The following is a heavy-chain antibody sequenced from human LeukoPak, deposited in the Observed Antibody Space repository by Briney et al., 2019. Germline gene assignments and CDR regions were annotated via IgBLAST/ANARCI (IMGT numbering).Heavy chain of an antibody. CDR3: ARGTSWSSAEYFQH. CDR1: GGSISSGGYY. Sequence: SETLSLTCTVSGGSISSGGYYWSWIRQHPGKGLEWIGYIYYSGSTYYNPSLKSRVTISVDTSKNQFSLKLSSVTAADTAVNYCARGTSWSSAEYFQHWGQGTLVTVSS. V-gene: IGHV4-31*03. J-gene: IGHJ1*01. CDR2: IYYSGST. D-gene: IGHD2-2*01.